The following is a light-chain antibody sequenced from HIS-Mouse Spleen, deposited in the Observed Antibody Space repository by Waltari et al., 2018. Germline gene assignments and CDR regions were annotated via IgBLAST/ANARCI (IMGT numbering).Light chain of an antibody. CDR1: ALPKKY. CDR3: YSTDSSGNHRV. CDR2: EES. J-gene: IGLJ2*01. Sequence: SYELTQPPSVSVSPGQTARITCSGDALPKKYAYWYQQKSGQAPVLVIYEESKRPPGIPGRCSGSSSGTMATLTISGAQVEDEADYYCYSTDSSGNHRVFGGGTKLTVL. V-gene: IGLV3-10*01.